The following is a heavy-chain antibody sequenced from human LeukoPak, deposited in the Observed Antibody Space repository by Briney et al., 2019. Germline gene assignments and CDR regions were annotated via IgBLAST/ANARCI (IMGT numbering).Heavy chain of an antibody. V-gene: IGHV4-4*07. CDR2: IYTSGST. J-gene: IGHJ4*02. D-gene: IGHD4-17*01. Sequence: SETLSLTCTVSGGSISSYYWSCIRQPAGKGLEWIGRIYTSGSTNYNPSLKSRVTMSVDTSKNQFSLKLSSVTAADTAVYYFASPRPTTTGTYYFDYWGQRPLVTVSA. CDR1: GGSISSYY. CDR3: ASPRPTTTGTYYFDY.